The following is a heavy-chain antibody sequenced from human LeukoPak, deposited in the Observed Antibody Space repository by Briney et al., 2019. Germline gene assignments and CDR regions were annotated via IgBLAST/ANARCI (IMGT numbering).Heavy chain of an antibody. CDR2: INPNGGST. J-gene: IGHJ5*02. D-gene: IGHD2-2*01. CDR1: GYTFVSNY. Sequence: ASVKVSCKASGYTFVSNYIHWLRRSPGQGLEWMGMINPNGGSTTYAQKFQDRVTMTRDTSTSTVYMELSSLRSEDTAVYYCARVLCDTTRCHWDNWFDPWGQGTLVTVSS. V-gene: IGHV1-46*01. CDR3: ARVLCDTTRCHWDNWFDP.